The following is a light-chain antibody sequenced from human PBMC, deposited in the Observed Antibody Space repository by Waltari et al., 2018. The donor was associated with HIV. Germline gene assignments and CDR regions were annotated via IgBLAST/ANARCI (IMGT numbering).Light chain of an antibody. V-gene: IGLV1-40*01. J-gene: IGLJ2*01. Sequence: SVPKQPPPMAGAPGQGGTLPRPGHQSQLGDQGFSWYQPFPGTAPQLLIYNTNSRPSGVPDRFSGSKSGTSASLAITGLQSEDEADYFCQSSDSTLSGSVFGGGTKLTVL. CDR1: QSQLGDQG. CDR2: NTN. CDR3: QSSDSTLSGSV.